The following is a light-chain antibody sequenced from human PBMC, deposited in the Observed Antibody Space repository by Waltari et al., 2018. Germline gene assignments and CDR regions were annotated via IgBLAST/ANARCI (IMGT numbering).Light chain of an antibody. CDR2: WAS. J-gene: IGKJ1*01. V-gene: IGKV4-1*01. Sequence: DIVMTQSPDSLAVSLGERAAMNCKSSARLLYSPNNKNYLAWFQQKPGQPPKLLIHWASSRESGVPDRFSGSGSGTDFTLSISNLQAEDVAVYYCQQYVRLPWTFGQGTQVEVK. CDR1: ARLLYSPNNKNY. CDR3: QQYVRLPWT.